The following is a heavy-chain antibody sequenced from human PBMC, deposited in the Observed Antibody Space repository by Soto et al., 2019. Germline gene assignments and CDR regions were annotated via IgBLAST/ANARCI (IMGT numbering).Heavy chain of an antibody. CDR1: GFTFFPSW. J-gene: IGHJ6*02. CDR3: ARERVVNYYHGMDV. V-gene: IGHV3-7*01. D-gene: IGHD2-21*01. CDR2: INQDGGEK. Sequence: LIHSCSPSGFTFFPSWMTWVRQAPGKGLEWVANINQDGGEKYYVDSVKGRFTISRENAKSSLFLQMSRLRAEDTAVYFCARERVVNYYHGMDVWGQGTTVTVSS.